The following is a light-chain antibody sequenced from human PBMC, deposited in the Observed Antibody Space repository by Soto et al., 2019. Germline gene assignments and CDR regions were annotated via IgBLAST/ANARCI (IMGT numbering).Light chain of an antibody. CDR3: SSYTISNTLPFV. CDR1: SSDVGGYNY. Sequence: QCALTQPASVSGAPGQSITISCTCTSSDVGGYNYVSWYQQYPGKAPKLMIYEVTNRPSGVSNRFSGSKSGNTASLTISGLQAEDEADYYCSSYTISNTLPFVFGTGTKVTVL. J-gene: IGLJ1*01. V-gene: IGLV2-14*01. CDR2: EVT.